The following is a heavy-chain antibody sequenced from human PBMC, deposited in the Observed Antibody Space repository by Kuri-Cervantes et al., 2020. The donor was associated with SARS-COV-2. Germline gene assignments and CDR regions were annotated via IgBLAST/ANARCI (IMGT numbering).Heavy chain of an antibody. J-gene: IGHJ4*02. Sequence: GGSLRLSCAASGFTFSSYWMHWVRQAPGKGLVWVSRINSDGSSTSYADSVKGRFTISRDNAKNTLYLQMNSLRAEDTAVYYCARVGRYSYGIDYWGQGTLVTVSS. CDR3: ARVGRYSYGIDY. CDR1: GFTFSSYW. V-gene: IGHV3-74*01. CDR2: INSDGSST. D-gene: IGHD5-18*01.